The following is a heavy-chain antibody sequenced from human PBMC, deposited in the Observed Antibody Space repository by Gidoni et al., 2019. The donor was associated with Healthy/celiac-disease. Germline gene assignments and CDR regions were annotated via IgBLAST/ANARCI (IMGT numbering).Heavy chain of an antibody. V-gene: IGHV3-30-3*01. CDR1: GFTFSSYA. Sequence: QVQLVESGGGVVQPGRSLRLSCAASGFTFSSYAMHWVRQAPGKGLEWVAVISYDGSNKYYADSVKGRFTISRDNSKNTLYLQMNSLRAEDTAVYYCARAAGLRFLEWLLVDYWGQGTLVTVSS. CDR3: ARAAGLRFLEWLLVDY. J-gene: IGHJ4*02. CDR2: ISYDGSNK. D-gene: IGHD3-3*01.